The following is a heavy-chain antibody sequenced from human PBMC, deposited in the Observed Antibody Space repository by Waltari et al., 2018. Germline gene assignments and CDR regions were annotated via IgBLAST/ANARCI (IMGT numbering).Heavy chain of an antibody. J-gene: IGHJ4*02. CDR3: ARLGEDSGYDYYFDY. Sequence: EVQLVQSGAEVKKPGESLKISCKGSGYSFTSYWIGWVRQMPGKGLEWMGIVYPGDSDTRYSPSFQGQVTIAADKSISTAYLQWSSLKASDTAMYYCARLGEDSGYDYYFDYWGQGTLVTVSS. V-gene: IGHV5-51*01. CDR1: GYSFTSYW. D-gene: IGHD5-12*01. CDR2: VYPGDSDT.